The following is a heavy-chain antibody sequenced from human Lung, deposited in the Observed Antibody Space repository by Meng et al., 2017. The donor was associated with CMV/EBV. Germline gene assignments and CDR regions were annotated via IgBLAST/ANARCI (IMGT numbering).Heavy chain of an antibody. CDR3: ARGITVAPPSD. CDR1: GFTFSRFA. D-gene: IGHD6-13*01. CDR2: ISYDGSNK. Sequence: SCAASGFTFSRFAMHWVRQAPGKGLEWVAVISYDGSNKYYADSVKGRFTISRDNSKNTLYLQMNSLRAEDTAVYHCARGITVAPPSDWGQGTVVTVSS. J-gene: IGHJ4*02. V-gene: IGHV3-30-3*01.